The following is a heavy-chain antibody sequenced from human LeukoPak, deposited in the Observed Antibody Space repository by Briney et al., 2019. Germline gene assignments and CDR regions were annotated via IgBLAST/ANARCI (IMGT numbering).Heavy chain of an antibody. CDR1: GGSFSGYY. CDR2: INHSGST. D-gene: IGHD2-2*01. Sequence: SETLSLTCAVYGGSFSGYYWSWIRQPPGKGLEWIGEINHSGSTNYNPSLKSGVTISVDTSKNQFSLKLSSVTAADTAVYYCARGDIVVVPALDYWGQGTLVTVSS. V-gene: IGHV4-34*01. CDR3: ARGDIVVVPALDY. J-gene: IGHJ4*02.